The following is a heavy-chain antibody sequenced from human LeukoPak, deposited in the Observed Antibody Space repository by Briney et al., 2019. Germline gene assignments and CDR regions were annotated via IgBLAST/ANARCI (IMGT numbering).Heavy chain of an antibody. CDR1: GFTFSSYS. Sequence: GGSLRLSCAASGFTFSSYSMNWVRQAPGKGLEWVSSISSSSSYIYYADSVKGRFTISRDNAKNSLYLQMNSLRAEDTAVYYCAREWITIFGVVRGPFDYWGQGTLVTVSS. V-gene: IGHV3-21*01. CDR2: ISSSSSYI. CDR3: AREWITIFGVVRGPFDY. J-gene: IGHJ4*02. D-gene: IGHD3-3*01.